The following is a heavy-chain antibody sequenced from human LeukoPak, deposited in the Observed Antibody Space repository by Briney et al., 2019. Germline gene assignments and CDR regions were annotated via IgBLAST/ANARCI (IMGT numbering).Heavy chain of an antibody. V-gene: IGHV1-69*04. J-gene: IGHJ4*02. CDR3: AREGDYYDSSGYYYEVGGVFDY. CDR2: IIPILGIA. D-gene: IGHD3-22*01. Sequence: SVKVSCKASGGTFSSYAISWVRPAPGQGLEWMGRIIPILGIANYAQKFQGRVTITADKSTSTAYMELSSLRSEDTAVYYCAREGDYYDSSGYYYEVGGVFDYWGQGTLVTVSS. CDR1: GGTFSSYA.